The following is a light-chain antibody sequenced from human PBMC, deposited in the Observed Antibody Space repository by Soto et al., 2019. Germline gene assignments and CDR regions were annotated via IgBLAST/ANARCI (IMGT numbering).Light chain of an antibody. Sequence: EIVLTQSPGTLSLSPGERATLSCRASQSVSSYLAWYQQKPGQAPRLLIYGASSRVTGIPDRFSGSGSGTDCTRTSRTVAPEDLARYYCQQYGSSSRTFGQWTKVEIK. CDR1: QSVSSY. CDR2: GAS. CDR3: QQYGSSSRT. J-gene: IGKJ1*01. V-gene: IGKV3-20*01.